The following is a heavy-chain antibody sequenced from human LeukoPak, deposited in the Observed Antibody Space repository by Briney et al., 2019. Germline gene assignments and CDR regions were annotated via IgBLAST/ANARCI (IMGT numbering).Heavy chain of an antibody. Sequence: PSETLSLTCTVSGYSISSGYYWGWIRQPPGKGLEWIGSIYHSGSTYYNPSLKSRVTISVDTSKNQFSLKLSSVTAADTAVYYCARSEGGYGPFDYWGQGTLVTVSS. V-gene: IGHV4-38-2*02. CDR1: GYSISSGYY. CDR2: IYHSGST. CDR3: ARSEGGYGPFDY. J-gene: IGHJ4*02. D-gene: IGHD5-18*01.